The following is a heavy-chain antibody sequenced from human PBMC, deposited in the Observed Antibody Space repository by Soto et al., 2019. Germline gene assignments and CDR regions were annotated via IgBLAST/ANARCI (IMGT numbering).Heavy chain of an antibody. CDR3: AREDITRGGWFDP. J-gene: IGHJ5*02. V-gene: IGHV3-48*01. Sequence: GGSLRLSCAASGFTFSSYSMNWVRQAPGKGLEWVSDISGSSNTIYYADSVKGRFTISRDNAKNSLYLQMNSLRAEDTAVYYCAREDITRGGWFDPWGQGTLVTVSS. CDR2: ISGSSNTI. D-gene: IGHD3-10*01. CDR1: GFTFSSYS.